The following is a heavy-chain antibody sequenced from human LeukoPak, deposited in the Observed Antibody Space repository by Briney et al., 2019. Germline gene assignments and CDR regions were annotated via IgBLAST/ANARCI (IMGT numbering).Heavy chain of an antibody. CDR3: AKDSRRYYYDSSGYYLDY. CDR2: ISGSGGST. Sequence: GGSLRLSCAASGFTVSDNYMSWVRQAPGKGLEWVSAISGSGGSTYYADSVKGRFTISRDNSKNTLYLQMNSLRAEDTAVYYCAKDSRRYYYDSSGYYLDYWGQGTLVTVSS. D-gene: IGHD3-22*01. V-gene: IGHV3-23*01. J-gene: IGHJ4*02. CDR1: GFTVSDNY.